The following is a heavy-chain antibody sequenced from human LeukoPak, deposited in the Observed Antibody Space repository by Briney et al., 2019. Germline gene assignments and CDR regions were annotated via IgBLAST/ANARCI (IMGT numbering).Heavy chain of an antibody. D-gene: IGHD2-15*01. J-gene: IGHJ3*02. Sequence: PGGSLRLSCAASGFTLSSYSMNWVRQAPGKGLEWVSSISSSSSYIYYADSVKGRFTISRDNAKNSLYLQMNSLRAEDTAVYYCAKDWNIVVVVAAYDAFDIWGQGTMVTVSS. CDR3: AKDWNIVVVVAAYDAFDI. V-gene: IGHV3-21*04. CDR1: GFTLSSYS. CDR2: ISSSSSYI.